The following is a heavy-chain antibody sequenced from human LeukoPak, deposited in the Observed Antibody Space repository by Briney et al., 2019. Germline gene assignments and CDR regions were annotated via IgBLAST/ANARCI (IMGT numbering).Heavy chain of an antibody. J-gene: IGHJ6*03. V-gene: IGHV4-39*01. Sequence: PSETLSLTCTVSGVSISSSSYYWGWIRQPPGKGLEWIGSIYYTGSTFYNPSLKSRATISVDTSKDQFSLKLSSVTAADTAVYYCARLHYGGNYGYYYYYMDVWGKGTTVTISS. CDR3: ARLHYGGNYGYYYYYMDV. CDR1: GVSISSSSYY. CDR2: IYYTGST. D-gene: IGHD4-23*01.